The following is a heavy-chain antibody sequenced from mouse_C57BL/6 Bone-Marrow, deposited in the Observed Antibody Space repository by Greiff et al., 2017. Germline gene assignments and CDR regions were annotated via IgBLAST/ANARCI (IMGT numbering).Heavy chain of an antibody. J-gene: IGHJ1*01. CDR3: LSPDWYFDV. V-gene: IGHV1-15*01. Sequence: QVQLKESGAELVRPGASVTLSCKASGYTFTDYEMHWVKQAPVHGLEWIGAIDPETGGTAYNQKFKGKAILTADKSSSTAYMELRSLTSEDSAVSYVLSPDWYFDVWDVGNTVTVAS. CDR2: IDPETGGT. CDR1: GYTFTDYE.